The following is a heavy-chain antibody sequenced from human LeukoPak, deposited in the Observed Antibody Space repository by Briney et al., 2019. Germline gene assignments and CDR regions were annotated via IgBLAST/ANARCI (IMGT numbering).Heavy chain of an antibody. Sequence: SETLSLTCAVYGGSFSGYYWSWIRQPPGKGLEWIGEINHSGSTNYNPSLKSRVTISVDTPKNQFSLKLSSVTAADTAVYYCARIGYSYGYYFDYWGQGTLVTVSS. J-gene: IGHJ4*02. D-gene: IGHD5-18*01. V-gene: IGHV4-34*01. CDR2: INHSGST. CDR3: ARIGYSYGYYFDY. CDR1: GGSFSGYY.